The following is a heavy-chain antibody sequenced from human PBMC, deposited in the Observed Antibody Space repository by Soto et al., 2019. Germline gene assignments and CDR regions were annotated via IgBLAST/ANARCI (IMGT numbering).Heavy chain of an antibody. CDR3: ARDRIAVAGNPEYFQH. D-gene: IGHD6-19*01. V-gene: IGHV3-66*01. Sequence: GGSLRLSCAASGFTVSSNYMSWVRLAPGKGLEWVSVIYSGGSTYYADSVKGRFTISRDNSKNTLYLQMNSLRAEDTAVYYCARDRIAVAGNPEYFQHWGQGTLVTRLL. J-gene: IGHJ1*01. CDR2: IYSGGST. CDR1: GFTVSSNY.